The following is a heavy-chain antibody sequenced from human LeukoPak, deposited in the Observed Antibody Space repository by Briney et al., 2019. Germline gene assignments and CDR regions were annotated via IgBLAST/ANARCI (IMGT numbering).Heavy chain of an antibody. D-gene: IGHD1-7*01. CDR3: ARDNWNFGSSMDV. CDR1: GGSISSYY. J-gene: IGHJ6*02. CDR2: IYYSGST. Sequence: SETLSLTCTVSGGSISSYYWSWIRQPPGKGLEWIGYIYYSGSTNYNPSLKSRVTISVDTSKNQFSLKLSSVTAADTAVYYCARDNWNFGSSMDVWGQGTTVTVSS. V-gene: IGHV4-59*01.